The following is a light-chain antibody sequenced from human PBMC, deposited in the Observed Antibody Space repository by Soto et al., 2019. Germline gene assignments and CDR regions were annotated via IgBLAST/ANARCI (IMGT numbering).Light chain of an antibody. Sequence: VLLTQSPATLSLSQGERATLSCRTSLSVSVYLDWYQQKPGQAPRLLISDASNRATGIPARFSGSGSGTDFTLTISSLEPEDFAVYYCQQRSNWPPITFGQGTRLEIK. V-gene: IGKV3-11*01. CDR1: LSVSVY. CDR3: QQRSNWPPIT. J-gene: IGKJ5*01. CDR2: DAS.